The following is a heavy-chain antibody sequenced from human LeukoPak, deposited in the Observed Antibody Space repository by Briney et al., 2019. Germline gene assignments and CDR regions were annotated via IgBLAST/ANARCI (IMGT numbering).Heavy chain of an antibody. CDR2: ISYDGSDK. CDR1: GGSISSSN. V-gene: IGHV3-30*03. CDR3: ARGGTEIYYYYYGMDV. J-gene: IGHJ6*02. Sequence: LSLTCAVSGGSISSSNWWSWVRQPPGKGLEWVAVISYDGSDKYYTESVKGRFTISRDKSKNTLFLQMHSLRPEDTAVYYCARGGTEIYYYYYGMDVWGQGTTVTVSS.